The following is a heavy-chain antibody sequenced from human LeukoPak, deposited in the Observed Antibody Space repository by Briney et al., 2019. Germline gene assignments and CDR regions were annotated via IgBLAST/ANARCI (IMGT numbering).Heavy chain of an antibody. V-gene: IGHV4-59*01. CDR1: GGSISTYY. J-gene: IGHJ4*02. Sequence: SETLPLTCSVSGGSISTYYWSWIRQPPGKGLEWIGYIFSRGSSNYSPSLKSRVTISAHTYKNQFSLKLRAVTTPATVAEYCAQDSDSSGYYDLDYWGQGTLVTVSS. CDR2: IFSRGSS. CDR3: AQDSDSSGYYDLDY. D-gene: IGHD3-22*01.